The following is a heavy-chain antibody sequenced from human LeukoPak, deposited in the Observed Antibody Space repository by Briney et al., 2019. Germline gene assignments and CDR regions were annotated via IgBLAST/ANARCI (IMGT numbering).Heavy chain of an antibody. J-gene: IGHJ4*02. D-gene: IGHD2-2*01. Sequence: SETLSLTCTVSGGSISSYYWSWIRQPPGKGLEWIGYIYYSGSTNYNPSLKSRVTISVDTSKNHFSLRLSSVTAADTAVYFCARVCSSSSCYFHFDYWGQGTLVTVSS. CDR2: IYYSGST. CDR3: ARVCSSSSCYFHFDY. V-gene: IGHV4-59*08. CDR1: GGSISSYY.